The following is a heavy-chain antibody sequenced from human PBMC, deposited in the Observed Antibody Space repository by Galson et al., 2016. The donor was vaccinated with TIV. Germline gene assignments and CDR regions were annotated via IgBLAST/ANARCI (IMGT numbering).Heavy chain of an antibody. D-gene: IGHD1-1*01. CDR2: THWDDDT. Sequence: PALVKPTQTLTLPCSFSGFSLSTSGVSVGWIRQPPGKALECPAPTHWDDDTRYSPALKSRLTITKDTSKNQVVLTLTNMDPVDTATYYCAHRLEFLGFDSWGQGTPVTVSS. V-gene: IGHV2-5*02. CDR3: AHRLEFLGFDS. J-gene: IGHJ5*01. CDR1: GFSLSTSGVS.